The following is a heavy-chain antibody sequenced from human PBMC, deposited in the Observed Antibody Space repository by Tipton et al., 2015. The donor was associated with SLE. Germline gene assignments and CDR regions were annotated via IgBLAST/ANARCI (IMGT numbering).Heavy chain of an antibody. V-gene: IGHV4-39*07. CDR1: GGSISTHGYN. CDR2: IYYSGTT. Sequence: TLSLTCTVSGGSISTHGYNWGWIRQPPGKGLEWIGTIYYSGTTYYNPSLKSRVTISVDTSKNQFSLKLSSLTAADTAVYYCARGMLTWRGAIIGVDVWGQGTSVNVSS. D-gene: IGHD2-8*01. CDR3: ARGMLTWRGAIIGVDV. J-gene: IGHJ6*02.